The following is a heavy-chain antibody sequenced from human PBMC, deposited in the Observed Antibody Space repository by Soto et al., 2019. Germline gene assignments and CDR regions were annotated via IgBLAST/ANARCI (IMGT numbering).Heavy chain of an antibody. Sequence: SETLSLTCTVSGGSISSGGYYWSWIRQHPGKGLEWIGYIYYSGSTYYNPSLKSRVTISVDTSKRQFSLKLSSVTAADTAVYYCARADYDILTGYYLGVYYFDYWGRGTLVTVSS. D-gene: IGHD3-9*01. V-gene: IGHV4-31*03. CDR3: ARADYDILTGYYLGVYYFDY. CDR1: GGSISSGGYY. CDR2: IYYSGST. J-gene: IGHJ4*02.